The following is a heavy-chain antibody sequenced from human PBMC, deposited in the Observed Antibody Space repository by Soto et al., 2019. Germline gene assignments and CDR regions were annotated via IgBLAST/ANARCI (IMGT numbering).Heavy chain of an antibody. V-gene: IGHV1-69*13. CDR1: GVTFSSYA. Sequence: SVKVSCKASGVTFSSYAISLVRQAPGQGIAWMGGIIPIFGTANYAQKFQGRVTITADECTSTAYMEQSSLKSEDTAVYYCARHSGSYPYNAFDICRRGTMVTVSS. D-gene: IGHD1-26*01. CDR2: IIPIFGTA. J-gene: IGHJ3*02. CDR3: ARHSGSYPYNAFDI.